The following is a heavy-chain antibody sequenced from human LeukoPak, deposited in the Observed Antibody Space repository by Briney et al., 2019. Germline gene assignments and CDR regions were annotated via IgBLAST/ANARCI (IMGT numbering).Heavy chain of an antibody. J-gene: IGHJ3*02. CDR1: GYSFTSYW. D-gene: IGHD3-22*01. Sequence: GESLKISCKGSGYSFTSYWIGWVRQMPGKGLEWMGIIYPGDSDTRYSPSFQGQVTISADKSISTAYLQWSSLKASDTAMYYCARRNTYYYDSSGYPDDAFDIWGQGTMVTVSS. V-gene: IGHV5-51*01. CDR2: IYPGDSDT. CDR3: ARRNTYYYDSSGYPDDAFDI.